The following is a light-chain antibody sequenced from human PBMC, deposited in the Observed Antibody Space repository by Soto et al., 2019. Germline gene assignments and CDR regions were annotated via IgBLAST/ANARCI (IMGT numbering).Light chain of an antibody. Sequence: ETVLTQSPGPLSLSPGERATLSCRSSQSVSSNYLAWSQQKPGQAPRLLIYDVSIRATGIPDRFGGSGSGTDFTLTISRLEPEDCAMYYCQQYGSSPTFGQGTKVEIK. CDR3: QQYGSSPT. J-gene: IGKJ1*01. CDR2: DVS. V-gene: IGKV3-20*01. CDR1: QSVSSNY.